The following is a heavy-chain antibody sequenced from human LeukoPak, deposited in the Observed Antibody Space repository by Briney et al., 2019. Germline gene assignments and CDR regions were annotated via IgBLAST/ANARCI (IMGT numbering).Heavy chain of an antibody. V-gene: IGHV5-10-1*01. CDR1: GYSFTLYW. CDR2: IDPSDSYT. D-gene: IGHD3-22*01. Sequence: GESLKISCKGSGYSFTLYWMSGVRQMPGKGLEWMGRIDPSDSYTNYSPSFQGHVTISADKSISTAYLQWSSLKASDTAMYYCPRLRADTSGYYRGFVFDYWGQGTLVTVSS. J-gene: IGHJ4*02. CDR3: PRLRADTSGYYRGFVFDY.